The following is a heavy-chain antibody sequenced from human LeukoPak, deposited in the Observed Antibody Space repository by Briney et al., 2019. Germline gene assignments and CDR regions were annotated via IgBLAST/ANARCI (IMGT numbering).Heavy chain of an antibody. V-gene: IGHV3-30-3*01. CDR3: ARDSRAGGSGWYFDY. CDR1: GFAVSSNY. Sequence: GGSLRLSCAASGFAVSSNYMSWVRQAPGKGLEWVAVISYDGSNKYYADSVKGRFTISRDNSKNTLYLQMNSLRAEDTAVYYCARDSRAGGSGWYFDYWGQGTLVTVSS. CDR2: ISYDGSNK. D-gene: IGHD6-19*01. J-gene: IGHJ4*02.